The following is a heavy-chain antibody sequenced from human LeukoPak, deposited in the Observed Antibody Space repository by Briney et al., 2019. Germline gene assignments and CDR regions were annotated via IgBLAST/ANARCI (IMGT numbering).Heavy chain of an antibody. Sequence: SETLSLTCTVSGGSISSSRYYGGWIRQPPGKGLEWIGSLYYSGNTYYNPSLKSRVTISVDTSKNQFSLKLSSVTAADTAVYYCAKSSEGYSYDDAFDIWGQGTMVTVSS. J-gene: IGHJ3*02. CDR3: AKSSEGYSYDDAFDI. D-gene: IGHD5-18*01. V-gene: IGHV4-39*01. CDR1: GGSISSSRYY. CDR2: LYYSGNT.